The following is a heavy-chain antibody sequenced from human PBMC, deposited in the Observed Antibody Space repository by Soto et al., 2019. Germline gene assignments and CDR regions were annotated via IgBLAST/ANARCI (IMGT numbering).Heavy chain of an antibody. V-gene: IGHV4-34*01. CDR3: ARAIGGDIVVVPAAPPSNWFDP. J-gene: IGHJ5*02. D-gene: IGHD2-2*01. Sequence: TSETLSLTCAVYGGSFSGYYWSWIRQPPGKGLEWIGEINHSGSTNYNPSLKSRVTISVDTSKNQFSLKLSSVTAADTAVYYCARAIGGDIVVVPAAPPSNWFDPWGQGTLVTVSS. CDR1: GGSFSGYY. CDR2: INHSGST.